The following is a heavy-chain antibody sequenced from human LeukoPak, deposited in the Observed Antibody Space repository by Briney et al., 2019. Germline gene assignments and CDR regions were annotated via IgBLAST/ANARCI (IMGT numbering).Heavy chain of an antibody. V-gene: IGHV3-30*02. D-gene: IGHD1-26*01. CDR3: AKTQLVGSYHPPGY. Sequence: GGSLRLSCAASRFTFSSCGMHWVRQAPGKGLEWVAYIQYDGSNEQYADSVKGRFSISRDSSKNILYLQMNDLRPEDTAVYYCAKTQLVGSYHPPGYCGQGTLVTVSS. CDR2: IQYDGSNE. CDR1: RFTFSSCG. J-gene: IGHJ4*02.